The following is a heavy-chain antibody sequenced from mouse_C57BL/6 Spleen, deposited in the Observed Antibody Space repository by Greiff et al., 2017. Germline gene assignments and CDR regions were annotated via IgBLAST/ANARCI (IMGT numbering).Heavy chain of an antibody. CDR2: IYPRSGNT. CDR3: ARSDGYWFAY. V-gene: IGHV1-81*01. J-gene: IGHJ3*01. D-gene: IGHD2-3*01. Sequence: QVQLQQSGAELARPGASVKLSCKASGYTFTSYGISWVKQRTGQGLEWIGEIYPRSGNTYYNEKFKGKATLTAGKSSSTAYMELRSLTSEDSAVYFCARSDGYWFAYWGQGTLVTVSA. CDR1: GYTFTSYG.